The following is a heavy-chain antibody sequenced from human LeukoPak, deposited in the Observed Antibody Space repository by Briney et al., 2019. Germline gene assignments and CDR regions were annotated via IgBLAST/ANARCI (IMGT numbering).Heavy chain of an antibody. CDR3: ARDLGITIFGVVTMIGYYYYYGMDV. CDR2: INPNSGGT. CDR1: GYTFTGYY. V-gene: IGHV1-2*02. D-gene: IGHD3-3*01. J-gene: IGHJ6*02. Sequence: ASVKVSCKASGYTFTGYYMHWVRQAPGQGLEWMGWINPNSGGTNYAQKFQGRVTMTTDTSTSTAYMELRSLRSDDTAVYYCARDLGITIFGVVTMIGYYYYYGMDVWGQGTTVTVSS.